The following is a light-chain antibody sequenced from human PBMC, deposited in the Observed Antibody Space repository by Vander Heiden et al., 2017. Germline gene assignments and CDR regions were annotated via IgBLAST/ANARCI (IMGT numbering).Light chain of an antibody. Sequence: QSALTQPASVSGSPGQSITISCTGTSSDVGGYNYVSWYQQHPGNAPKLMIYEVSNRPAGVSNRFSGSKSGNTASLTISGRQAEDEADYYGSSYTSSSTRVFGTGTKVTVL. V-gene: IGLV2-14*01. CDR1: SSDVGGYNY. CDR2: EVS. CDR3: SSYTSSSTRV. J-gene: IGLJ1*01.